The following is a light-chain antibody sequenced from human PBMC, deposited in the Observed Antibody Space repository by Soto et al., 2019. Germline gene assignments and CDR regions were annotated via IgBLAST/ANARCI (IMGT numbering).Light chain of an antibody. J-gene: IGLJ2*01. V-gene: IGLV2-23*01. CDR3: CAYAGRSTLV. CDR2: EDG. Sequence: QSVLTQPASVSGSPGQSITISCTGTTSDVGNYDLVSWYQQHPGKAPKLMIYEDGKRPSGVSNRFSGSKSGNTASLTISGLQAEDEADYYCCAYAGRSTLVFGGGTKLTVL. CDR1: TSDVGNYDL.